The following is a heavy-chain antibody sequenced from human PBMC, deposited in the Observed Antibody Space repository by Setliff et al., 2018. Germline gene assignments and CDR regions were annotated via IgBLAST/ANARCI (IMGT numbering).Heavy chain of an antibody. CDR2: MNPNSGHT. J-gene: IGHJ5*02. CDR3: ARGSRSGGKGGYNWFDP. CDR1: GYTFTSYD. V-gene: IGHV1-8*03. Sequence: ASVKVSCKASGYTFTSYDINWVRQATGQGLEWMGWMNPNSGHTGYAQKFQGRVTITRNTSISTTYMEPSSLRSEDTAVYYCARGSRSGGKGGYNWFDPWGQGTLVTVSS. D-gene: IGHD2-15*01.